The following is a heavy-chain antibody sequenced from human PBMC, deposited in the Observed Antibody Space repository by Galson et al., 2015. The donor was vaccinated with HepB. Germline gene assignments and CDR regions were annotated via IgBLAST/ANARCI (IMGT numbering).Heavy chain of an antibody. CDR2: IIPIFGTA. V-gene: IGHV1-69*13. Sequence: SVKVSCKASGGTFSSYAISWVRQAPGQGLEWMGGIIPIFGTANYAQKFQGRVTITADESTITAYMELSSLRSEDTDVYYCAREGNGYPKKFDYWGQGTLVTVSS. CDR1: GGTFSSYA. J-gene: IGHJ4*02. CDR3: AREGNGYPKKFDY. D-gene: IGHD5-24*01.